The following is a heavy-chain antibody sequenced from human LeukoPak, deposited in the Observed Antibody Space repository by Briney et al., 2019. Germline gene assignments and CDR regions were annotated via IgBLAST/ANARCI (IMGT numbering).Heavy chain of an antibody. CDR2: ISGSSTYT. V-gene: IGHV3-11*03. J-gene: IGHJ3*02. D-gene: IGHD5-12*01. CDR3: AKRGESGWGNAFNI. CDR1: GFTFSDYY. Sequence: GGSLRLSCAASGFTFSDYYMSWVRQAPGKGLEWVSYISGSSTYTKYADSVKGRFTISRENAKNTLYLQMNSLRAEDAAVYYCAKRGESGWGNAFNIWGQGTVVTVSS.